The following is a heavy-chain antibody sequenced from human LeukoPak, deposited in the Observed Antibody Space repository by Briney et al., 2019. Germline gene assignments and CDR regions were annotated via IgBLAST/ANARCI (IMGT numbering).Heavy chain of an antibody. V-gene: IGHV1-69*13. Sequence: SVKVSCKASGDTFSSYAISWVRQAPGQGLEWMGGIIPIFGTANYAQKFQGRVTITADESTSTAYMELSSLRSEDTAVYYCARGRMAGTYVFDYWGQGTLVTVSS. CDR2: IIPIFGTA. J-gene: IGHJ4*02. CDR3: ARGRMAGTYVFDY. D-gene: IGHD6-19*01. CDR1: GDTFSSYA.